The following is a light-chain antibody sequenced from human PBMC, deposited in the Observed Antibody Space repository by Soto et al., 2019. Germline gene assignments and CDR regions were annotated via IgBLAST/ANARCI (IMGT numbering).Light chain of an antibody. V-gene: IGLV2-14*01. Sequence: QSVLTQPASVSGSPGQSITISCTGTSSDVGGYNYASWYQQHPGKAPKLMIYDVSNRPSGVSNRFSGSKSGNTASLTISGLQAEDEADSYCSSSTSSTWVFGTGTKVTVL. CDR3: SSSTSSTWV. CDR1: SSDVGGYNY. J-gene: IGLJ1*01. CDR2: DVS.